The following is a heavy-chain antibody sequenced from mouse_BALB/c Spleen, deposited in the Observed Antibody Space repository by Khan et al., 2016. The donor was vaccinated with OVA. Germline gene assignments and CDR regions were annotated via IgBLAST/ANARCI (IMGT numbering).Heavy chain of an antibody. CDR3: AGEVCYLYAIDY. CDR1: GYTFTNSG. D-gene: IGHD1-1*01. V-gene: IGHV9-3-1*01. Sequence: QIQLVQSGPELKKPGETVKISCKASGYTFTNSGMNWVKQAPDKGLQWMGWINDYTGEPTYADDFTGRFALSLETSARTASLQINTLIQEDTATYFCAGEVCYLYAIDYWGQGTSVTVSS. CDR2: INDYTGEP. J-gene: IGHJ4*01.